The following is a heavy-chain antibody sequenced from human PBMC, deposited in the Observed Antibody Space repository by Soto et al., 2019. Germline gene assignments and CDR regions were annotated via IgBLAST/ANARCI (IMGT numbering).Heavy chain of an antibody. Sequence: QVQLVESGGGVVQPGRSLRLSCAASGFTFSSYAIHWVRQAPGKGLEWVAVISYDGSNKYYADSVKGRFTISRDNSKNTLYLQMNSLRAEDTAVYYCAREAYYYDSSGSSNAFDIWGQGTMVTVSS. D-gene: IGHD3-22*01. CDR3: AREAYYYDSSGSSNAFDI. CDR2: ISYDGSNK. CDR1: GFTFSSYA. V-gene: IGHV3-30-3*01. J-gene: IGHJ3*02.